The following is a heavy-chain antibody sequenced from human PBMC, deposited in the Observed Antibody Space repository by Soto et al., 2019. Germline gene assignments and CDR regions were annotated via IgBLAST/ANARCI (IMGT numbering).Heavy chain of an antibody. CDR2: ISAYNGNT. CDR3: ARFTASQLLYYYYYMDV. V-gene: IGHV1-18*01. CDR1: GYSFTSYG. Sequence: ASVKVSCKASGYSFTSYGISWVRQAPGQGLEWMGWISAYNGNTNYAQKLQVRVTMTTDTSTSTAYMELRSLRSDYTAVYYCARFTASQLLYYYYYMDVWGKGTTGTGSS. D-gene: IGHD2-2*01. J-gene: IGHJ6*03.